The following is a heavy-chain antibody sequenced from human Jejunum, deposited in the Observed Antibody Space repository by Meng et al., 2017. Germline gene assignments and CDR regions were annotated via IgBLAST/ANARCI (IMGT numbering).Heavy chain of an antibody. J-gene: IGHJ4*02. CDR1: GDSISSSTSY. CDR2: VSYGGSR. D-gene: IGHD1-26*01. CDR3: ARADAIYYKYYFDH. V-gene: IGHV4-39*07. Sequence: SQTLSLTCTVSGDSISSSTSYWGWIRQPPGKGLEWIASVSYGGSRYYNPSLKSRVTISLDTSKNQFSLNLSSVTAADTALYYCARADAIYYKYYFDHWGQGTLVTVSS.